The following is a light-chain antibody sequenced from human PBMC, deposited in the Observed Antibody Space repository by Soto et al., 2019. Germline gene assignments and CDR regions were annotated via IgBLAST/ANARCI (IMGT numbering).Light chain of an antibody. V-gene: IGKV3-20*01. CDR3: QQHLSSGIT. CDR2: AAS. J-gene: IGKJ1*01. Sequence: DIVLTQSPATLSLSPGESATLSCRTSQSVSSNSLAWHQQKPGQAPRLLMYAASSRAAGIPDRFSGSGSGTDFTLTISRLEPEDFSVYYYQQHLSSGITVGLGTKVDSK. CDR1: QSVSSNS.